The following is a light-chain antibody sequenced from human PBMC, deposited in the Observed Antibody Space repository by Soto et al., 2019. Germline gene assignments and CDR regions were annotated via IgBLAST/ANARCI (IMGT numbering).Light chain of an antibody. CDR3: ALWDDSLNGWV. J-gene: IGLJ2*01. Sequence: QSAVTQPPSASGTPGQRVAISCSGGRSNIGRNTVNWYQQLPGTAPKLLIFSNNQRPSGVPDRFSGSKSDTSASLAISGLQSEDEGDYYCALWDDSLNGWVFGGGTKVTVL. CDR2: SNN. V-gene: IGLV1-44*01. CDR1: RSNIGRNT.